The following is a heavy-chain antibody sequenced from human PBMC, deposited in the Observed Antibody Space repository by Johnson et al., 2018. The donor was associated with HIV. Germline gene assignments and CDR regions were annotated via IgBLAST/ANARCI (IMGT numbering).Heavy chain of an antibody. CDR1: GFTFSTYD. J-gene: IGHJ3*02. CDR3: TRGVGIAVAGNDAFAI. Sequence: VQLVESGGGLVQPGGSLRLSCAASGFTFSTYDMHWVRQATGKGLEWVSAIGTAGDTYYPGSVKGRFTISRENAKNSLYLQMNSLRAGDTAVYYCTRGVGIAVAGNDAFAIWGQGTMVTVSS. V-gene: IGHV3-13*01. D-gene: IGHD6-19*01. CDR2: IGTAGDT.